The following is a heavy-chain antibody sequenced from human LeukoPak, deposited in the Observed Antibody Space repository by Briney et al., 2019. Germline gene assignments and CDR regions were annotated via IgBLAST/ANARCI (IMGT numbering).Heavy chain of an antibody. Sequence: PSETLSLTCAVSGYSISSGYYWGWIRHPPGKGLEWIGSIYHSGSTYYNPSLKSRVTISVDTSKNQFSLKLCSVTAADTAVYYCARAGSSGLLFDPWGQGTLVTVSS. V-gene: IGHV4-38-2*01. D-gene: IGHD6-19*01. CDR2: IYHSGST. CDR3: ARAGSSGLLFDP. CDR1: GYSISSGYY. J-gene: IGHJ5*02.